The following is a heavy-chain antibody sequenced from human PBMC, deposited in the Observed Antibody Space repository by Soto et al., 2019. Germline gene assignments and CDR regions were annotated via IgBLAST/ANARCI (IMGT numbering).Heavy chain of an antibody. Sequence: QVQLVQSGAEVKKPGSSVKVSCKASGGTFSSYSINWVRQAPGQGLEWMGEIIPIFGTANYAQKFQGRVTITADESTSTAYMELRRLRSEDTAVYYCARDGGRHSGGIDYWCQGTLVTVSS. CDR1: GGTFSSYS. D-gene: IGHD1-26*01. CDR3: ARDGGRHSGGIDY. J-gene: IGHJ4*02. V-gene: IGHV1-69*01. CDR2: IIPIFGTA.